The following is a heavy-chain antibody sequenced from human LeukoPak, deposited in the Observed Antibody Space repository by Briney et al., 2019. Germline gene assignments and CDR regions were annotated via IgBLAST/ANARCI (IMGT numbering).Heavy chain of an antibody. V-gene: IGHV3-23*01. CDR3: AKDPEGIAVAHFDY. CDR1: GFTFSSYA. J-gene: IGHJ4*02. CDR2: ISGSGGST. Sequence: GRSLRLSCAASGFTFSSYAMSWVRQAPGKGLGWVSAISGSGGSTYYADSVKGRFTISRDNSKNTLYLQMNSLRAEDTAVYYCAKDPEGIAVAHFDYWGQGTLVTVSS. D-gene: IGHD6-19*01.